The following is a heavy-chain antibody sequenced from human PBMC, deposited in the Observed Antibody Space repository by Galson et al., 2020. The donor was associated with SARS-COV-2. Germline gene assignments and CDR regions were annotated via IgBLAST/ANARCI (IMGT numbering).Heavy chain of an antibody. CDR3: ARDLSGSYEGPDYYYGMDV. CDR1: GDSVSSNSAA. J-gene: IGHJ6*02. Sequence: SQTLSLTCAISGDSVSSNSAAWNWIRQSPSRGLEWLGRTYYRSKWYNDYAVSVKSRITINPDTSKNQFSLQLNSVTPEDTAVYYCARDLSGSYEGPDYYYGMDVWGQGTTVTVSS. D-gene: IGHD1-26*01. CDR2: TYYRSKWYN. V-gene: IGHV6-1*01.